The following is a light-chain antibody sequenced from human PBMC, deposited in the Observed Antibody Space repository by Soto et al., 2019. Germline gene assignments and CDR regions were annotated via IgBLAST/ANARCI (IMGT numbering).Light chain of an antibody. J-gene: IGKJ5*01. Sequence: EIVLTQSPGTLSLSPGERATLPCRASQSVSSTYLAWYQQKPGQPPRLLIYGAFNRAAGIPARFSGSGSGTDFTLTISSLEPEDSAVYYCQQRNIWPPVTFGQGTRLEIK. CDR3: QQRNIWPPVT. V-gene: IGKV3D-20*02. CDR1: QSVSSTY. CDR2: GAF.